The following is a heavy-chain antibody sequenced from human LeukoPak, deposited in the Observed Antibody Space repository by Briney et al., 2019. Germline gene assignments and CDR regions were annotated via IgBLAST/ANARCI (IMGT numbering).Heavy chain of an antibody. J-gene: IGHJ4*02. V-gene: IGHV3-7*01. CDR1: GFTFSNYW. D-gene: IGHD1-7*01. CDR3: ARERTSLFDY. CDR2: IKQDGSDK. Sequence: GGSLRLSCAASGFTFSNYWMSWVRQSPGKGLEWVANIKQDGSDKYYLDSVKGRFTISRDSAKNSLYLQMNSLRAEDTAVHYCARERTSLFDYWGQGTLVTVSS.